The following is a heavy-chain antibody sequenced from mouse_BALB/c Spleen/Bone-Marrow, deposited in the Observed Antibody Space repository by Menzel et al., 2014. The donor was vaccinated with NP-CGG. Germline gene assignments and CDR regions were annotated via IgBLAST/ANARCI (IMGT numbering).Heavy chain of an antibody. D-gene: IGHD4-1*01. CDR3: RVGPWFAY. J-gene: IGHJ3*01. CDR2: IWGDGST. V-gene: IGHV2-3*01. CDR1: GFSFTSYG. Sequence: VHLVESGPGLVAPSPRLSITCTVSGFSFTSYGVSWVRQPPGKGLEWLGVIWGDGSTNYHSALISRLSISKDNYKSQVFLKLNSLQTDDTATYYCRVGPWFAYWGQGTLVTVSA.